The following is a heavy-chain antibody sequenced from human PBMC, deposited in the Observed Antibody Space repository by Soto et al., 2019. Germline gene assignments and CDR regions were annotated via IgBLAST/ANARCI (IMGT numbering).Heavy chain of an antibody. CDR1: GFTFSSYA. D-gene: IGHD3-9*01. Sequence: GSLRLSCAASGFTFSSYAMHWVRQAPGKGLEWVAVISYDGSNKYYADSVKGRFTISRDNSKNTLYLQMNSLRAEDTAVYYCARDSLSLDILTGYYIPYYYYYGMDVWGRGTTVTVSS. CDR3: ARDSLSLDILTGYYIPYYYYYGMDV. CDR2: ISYDGSNK. J-gene: IGHJ6*02. V-gene: IGHV3-30-3*01.